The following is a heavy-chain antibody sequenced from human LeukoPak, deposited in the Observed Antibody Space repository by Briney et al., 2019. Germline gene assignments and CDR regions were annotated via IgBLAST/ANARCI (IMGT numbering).Heavy chain of an antibody. CDR2: INSDGSST. CDR3: ARIYDSSGYYPDAFDI. D-gene: IGHD3-22*01. Sequence: GGSLRLSCAASGFTFSSYWMHWVRQAPGKGLVWVSRINSDGSSTSYADSVKGRFTISRDNAKNTPYLQMNSLRAEDTAVYYCARIYDSSGYYPDAFDIWGQGTMVTVSS. CDR1: GFTFSSYW. V-gene: IGHV3-74*01. J-gene: IGHJ3*02.